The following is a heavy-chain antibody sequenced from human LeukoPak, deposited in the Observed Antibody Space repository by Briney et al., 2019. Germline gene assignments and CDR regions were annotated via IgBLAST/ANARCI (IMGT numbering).Heavy chain of an antibody. CDR1: GFTFSSYS. Sequence: PGGSLRLSCAASGFTFSSYSMNWVRQAPGKGLEWVSSISSSSSYIYYADSVKGRFTISRDNAKNSLYLQMNSLRAEVTAVYYCARYDFWSGYSAYYWGQGTLVTVSS. D-gene: IGHD3-3*01. CDR2: ISSSSSYI. V-gene: IGHV3-21*01. J-gene: IGHJ4*02. CDR3: ARYDFWSGYSAYY.